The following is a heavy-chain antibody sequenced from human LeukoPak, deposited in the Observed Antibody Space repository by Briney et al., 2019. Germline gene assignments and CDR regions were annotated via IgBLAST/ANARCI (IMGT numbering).Heavy chain of an antibody. V-gene: IGHV4-39*01. Sequence: PSETLSLTCTVSGGSISSSSYYWGWIRQPPGKGLEWIGSIYYSGSTYYNPSLKSRVTISVDTSKNQFSLKLSSVTAADTAVYYCASLPDYYDSSGSYFDYWGQGTLVTVSS. CDR2: IYYSGST. J-gene: IGHJ4*02. CDR1: GGSISSSSYY. D-gene: IGHD3-22*01. CDR3: ASLPDYYDSSGSYFDY.